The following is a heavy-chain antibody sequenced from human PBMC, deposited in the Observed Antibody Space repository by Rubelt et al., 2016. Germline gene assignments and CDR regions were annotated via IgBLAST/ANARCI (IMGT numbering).Heavy chain of an antibody. J-gene: IGHJ4*02. CDR2: IKPSAGST. CDR1: GYTFTRYY. Sequence: QVQLVQSGAEVKKPGASVKVSCKASGYTFTRYYMHWVRQAPGQGLEWVGVIKPSAGSTTYAQQFQGRLTMTRDTSTSTVYMELSSLRSDDTALYYCAREVGATDLWGQGTLVTVSS. CDR3: AREVGATDL. V-gene: IGHV1-46*01. D-gene: IGHD1-26*01.